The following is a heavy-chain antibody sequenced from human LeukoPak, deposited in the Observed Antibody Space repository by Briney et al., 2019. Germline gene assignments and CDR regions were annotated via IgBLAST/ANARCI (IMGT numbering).Heavy chain of an antibody. CDR3: ARGSTYSGSYSYYYYGMDV. V-gene: IGHV4-59*01. D-gene: IGHD1-26*01. CDR2: IYYSGST. CDR1: GGSISSYY. J-gene: IGHJ6*02. Sequence: SETLSLTCTVSGGSISSYYWSWIRQPPGKGLEWIGYIYYSGSTNYNPSLKSRVTISVDTSKNQFSLKLSSVTAADTAVYYCARGSTYSGSYSYYYYGMDVWGQGTTVTVSS.